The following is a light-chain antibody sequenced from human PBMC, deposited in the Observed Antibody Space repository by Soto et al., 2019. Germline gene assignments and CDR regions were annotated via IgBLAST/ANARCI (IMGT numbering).Light chain of an antibody. CDR2: EVS. J-gene: IGLJ1*01. V-gene: IGLV2-14*01. CDR1: SSDVGGYNY. Sequence: QSALTQPASESGSPGQSITISCTGTSSDVGGYNYVSWYQQYPNKAPKVMIYEVSNRPSGVSNRFSGSKSGNTASLTISGLQTEDEADYYCSSYTSSSPYVFGTGTKLTVL. CDR3: SSYTSSSPYV.